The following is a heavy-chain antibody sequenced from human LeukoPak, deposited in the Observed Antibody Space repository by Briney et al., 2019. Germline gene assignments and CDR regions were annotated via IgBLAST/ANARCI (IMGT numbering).Heavy chain of an antibody. J-gene: IGHJ4*02. CDR3: VRHYGSGSYYF. V-gene: IGHV4-59*08. Sequence: PSETLSLTCTVSGGSIDSYYWSWIRQPPGKGLEWIGYIYYGGSTNYNPSLKSRVTISIDTSKNQFSLKLSSVTAADTAVYYCVRHYGSGSYYFWGQGTLVTVSS. CDR1: GGSIDSYY. D-gene: IGHD3-10*01. CDR2: IYYGGST.